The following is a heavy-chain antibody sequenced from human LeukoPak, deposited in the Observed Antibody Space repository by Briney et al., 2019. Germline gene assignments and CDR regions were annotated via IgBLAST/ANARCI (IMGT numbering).Heavy chain of an antibody. Sequence: SVTVSCKASGGTFSSYAISWVRQAPGQGLEWMGGIIPLFGTANYAQKFQGRLTITTDESTSTAYMELSSLRSEDTAVYYCARGFHYDSSGYYYFYWGQGTLVTVSS. CDR3: ARGFHYDSSGYYYFY. J-gene: IGHJ4*02. D-gene: IGHD3-22*01. CDR2: IIPLFGTA. CDR1: GGTFSSYA. V-gene: IGHV1-69*05.